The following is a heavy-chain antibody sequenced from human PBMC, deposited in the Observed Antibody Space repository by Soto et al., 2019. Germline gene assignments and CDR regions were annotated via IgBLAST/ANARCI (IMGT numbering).Heavy chain of an antibody. Sequence: GGSLRLSCAASGFTFSIYGMHWFRQAPGKGLEWVAVISYDGSNKYYADSVKGRFTISRDNSKNTLYLQMNSLRAEDTAVYYCAKDENSYGPVSGYWGQGTLVTVSS. D-gene: IGHD5-18*01. CDR1: GFTFSIYG. J-gene: IGHJ4*02. CDR3: AKDENSYGPVSGY. V-gene: IGHV3-30*18. CDR2: ISYDGSNK.